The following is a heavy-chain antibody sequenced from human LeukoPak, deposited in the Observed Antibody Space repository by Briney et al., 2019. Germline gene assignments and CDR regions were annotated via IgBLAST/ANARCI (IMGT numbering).Heavy chain of an antibody. CDR2: ISGSGGST. CDR3: AKGVAATASAEYFQH. D-gene: IGHD6-13*01. CDR1: GFTFSSYA. V-gene: IGHV3-23*01. J-gene: IGHJ1*01. Sequence: SGGSLRLSCAASGFTFSSYAMSWVRQAPGKGLEWGSAISGSGGSTYYADSVKGRFTISGDNSKNTPYLQMNSLRAEDTAVYYCAKGVAATASAEYFQHWGQGTLVTVSS.